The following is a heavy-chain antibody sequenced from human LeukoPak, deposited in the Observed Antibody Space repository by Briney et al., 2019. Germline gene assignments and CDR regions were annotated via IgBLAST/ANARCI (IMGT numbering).Heavy chain of an antibody. D-gene: IGHD3-22*01. CDR1: GFTFRGYG. Sequence: LRLSCAASGFTFRGYGMSWVRQAPGKGLEWIGSIYYSGSTYYNPSLKSRVTISVDTSKNQFSLKLSSVTAADTAVYYCARTRAYYYDSPFDYWGQGTLVTVSS. J-gene: IGHJ4*02. CDR2: IYYSGST. CDR3: ARTRAYYYDSPFDY. V-gene: IGHV4-38-2*01.